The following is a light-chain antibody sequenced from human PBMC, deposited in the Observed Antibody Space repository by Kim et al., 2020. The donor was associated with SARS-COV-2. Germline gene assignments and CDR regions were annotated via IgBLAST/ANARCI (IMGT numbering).Light chain of an antibody. CDR1: QGMSSY. CDR3: QQSSS. Sequence: SSLSASVGDRVTITCRASQGMSSYLAWYQQNPGKAPKLLIYPASTLQSGVPSRFSGSGSGTDFTLTISSLQPEDFATYYCQQSSSFGGGTKVDIK. CDR2: PAS. J-gene: IGKJ4*01. V-gene: IGKV1-9*01.